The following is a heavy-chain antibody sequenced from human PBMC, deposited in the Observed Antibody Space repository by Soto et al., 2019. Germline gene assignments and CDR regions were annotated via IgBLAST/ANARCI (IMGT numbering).Heavy chain of an antibody. CDR2: INHSGST. Sequence: SETLSLTCDVYGGSFSGYYWSWIRQPPGKGLEWIGEINHSGSTNYNQSLKSRVTISVDTSKNQFSLKLSSVTAADTAVYYCARGLSHKPLLWFGALLPHFDYWGLVTLVTVS. D-gene: IGHD3-10*01. J-gene: IGHJ4*02. V-gene: IGHV4-34*01. CDR1: GGSFSGYY. CDR3: ARGLSHKPLLWFGALLPHFDY.